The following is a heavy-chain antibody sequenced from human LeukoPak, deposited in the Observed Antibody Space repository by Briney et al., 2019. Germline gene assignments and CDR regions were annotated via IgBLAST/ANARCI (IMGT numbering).Heavy chain of an antibody. CDR2: IYQSGST. V-gene: IGHV4-30-2*01. J-gene: IGHJ6*02. Sequence: PSETLSLTCSVSGVSTSSGAYSWSWIRQPPGKGLEWIGYIYQSGSTYYYPSLKSRVTISVDMSKNQFSLRLSSVTAADTAVYYCARDSYYYGSGSFMDVWGQGTTVTVSS. D-gene: IGHD3-10*01. CDR1: GVSTSSGAYS. CDR3: ARDSYYYGSGSFMDV.